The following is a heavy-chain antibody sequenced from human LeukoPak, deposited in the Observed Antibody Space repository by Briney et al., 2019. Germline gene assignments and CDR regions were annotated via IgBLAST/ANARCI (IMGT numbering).Heavy chain of an antibody. Sequence: GSLRLSCAASGFAFSSYSMNWVRQAPGKGLEWVSSISSSSSYIYYADSVKGRFTISRDNAKNSLYLQMNSLRAEDTAVYYCARGGSYYAQTFDYWGQGTLVTVSS. J-gene: IGHJ4*02. CDR1: GFAFSSYS. D-gene: IGHD1-26*01. V-gene: IGHV3-21*01. CDR3: ARGGSYYAQTFDY. CDR2: ISSSSSYI.